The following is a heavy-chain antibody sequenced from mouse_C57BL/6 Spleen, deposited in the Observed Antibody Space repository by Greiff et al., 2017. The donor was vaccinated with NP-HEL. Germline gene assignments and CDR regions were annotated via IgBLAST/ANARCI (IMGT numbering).Heavy chain of an antibody. V-gene: IGHV2-3*01. Sequence: VKLQESGPGLVAPSQSLSITCTVSGFSLTSYGVSWVRQPPGTGLEWLGVIWGDGSTNYHSALISRLSISKDNSKSQVFLKLNSLQTDDTATYYCAKHVGGFYYGSSLYAMDYWGQGTSVTVSS. CDR1: GFSLTSYG. CDR3: AKHVGGFYYGSSLYAMDY. CDR2: IWGDGST. J-gene: IGHJ4*01. D-gene: IGHD1-1*01.